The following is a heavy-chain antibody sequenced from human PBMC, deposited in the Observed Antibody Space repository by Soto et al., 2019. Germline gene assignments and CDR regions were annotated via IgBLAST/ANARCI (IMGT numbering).Heavy chain of an antibody. J-gene: IGHJ4*02. D-gene: IGHD2-15*01. Sequence: GASVKVSCKDSGYTFTSYGISWVRQAPGQRLEWMGWINAGNGNTKYSQRFQGRVTITRDTSASTAYMELSSLRSEDTAVYYCARDILFDYWGQGTLVTVSS. CDR2: INAGNGNT. CDR1: GYTFTSYG. CDR3: ARDILFDY. V-gene: IGHV1-3*01.